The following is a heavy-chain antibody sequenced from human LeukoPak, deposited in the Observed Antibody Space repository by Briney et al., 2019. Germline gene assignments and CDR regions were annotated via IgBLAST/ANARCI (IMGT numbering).Heavy chain of an antibody. CDR3: ATDHSMANTAWWFDP. CDR1: GGTFSSYA. CDR2: IIPIFGTA. J-gene: IGHJ5*02. D-gene: IGHD5-24*01. V-gene: IGHV1-69*13. Sequence: GASVKVSCKASGGTFSSYAISWVRQAPGQGLEWMGGIIPIFGTANYAQKFQGRVTITADESTSTAYMALSSLRSEDTAFYYCATDHSMANTAWWFDPWGQGTLVTVSS.